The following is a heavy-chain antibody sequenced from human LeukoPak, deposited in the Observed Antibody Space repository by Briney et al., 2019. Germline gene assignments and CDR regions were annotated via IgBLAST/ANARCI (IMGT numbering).Heavy chain of an antibody. J-gene: IGHJ4*02. CDR2: ISGSGGST. D-gene: IGHD6-19*01. CDR3: AKDLGSIAVAGTIDY. CDR1: GFTFSSYA. Sequence: AXSGFTFSSYAXSWVRQAPGKGLXWVSAISGSGGSTYYADSVKGRFTISRDNSKNTLYLQMNSLRAEDTAVYYRAKDLGSIAVAGTIDYWGQGTLVTVSS. V-gene: IGHV3-23*01.